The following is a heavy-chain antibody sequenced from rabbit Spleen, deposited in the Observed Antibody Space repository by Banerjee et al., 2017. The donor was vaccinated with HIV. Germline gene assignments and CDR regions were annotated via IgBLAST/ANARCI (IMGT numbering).Heavy chain of an antibody. V-gene: IGHV1S45*01. CDR1: GFTFSNYY. CDR3: ARGTNGGSPDYDWAFNL. CDR2: IATWNSGNT. Sequence: QEQLVESGGGLVQPEGSLTLTCTASGFTFSNYYMCWVRQAPGKGLEWIACIATWNSGNTYYASWAKGRFTISKTSSTAVTLQMTSLAAADTATYFCARGTNGGSPDYDWAFNLWGPGTLVTVS. J-gene: IGHJ4*01. D-gene: IGHD4-2*01.